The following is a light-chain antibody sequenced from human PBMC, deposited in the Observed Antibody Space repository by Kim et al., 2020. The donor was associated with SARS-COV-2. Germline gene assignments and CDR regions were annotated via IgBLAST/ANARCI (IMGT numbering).Light chain of an antibody. Sequence: DIVMTQSPATLSVSPGEIATLSCRASQSVGIKLAWYQQKPGQAPRLLIYDASTRETGIPGRFSGSGSGTEFTLTIGSLQSEDFALYYCQQYHKWPGITFGQGTRLEIK. CDR1: QSVGIK. CDR2: DAS. J-gene: IGKJ5*01. V-gene: IGKV3-15*01. CDR3: QQYHKWPGIT.